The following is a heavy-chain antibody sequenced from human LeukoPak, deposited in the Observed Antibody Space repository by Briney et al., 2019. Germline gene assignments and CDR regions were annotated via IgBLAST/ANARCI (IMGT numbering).Heavy chain of an antibody. CDR2: TYQRSKWYN. CDR3: ARSPSPYSSGWYFDY. V-gene: IGHV6-1*01. J-gene: IGHJ4*02. Sequence: SQTLSLTCAISGDIVSISSAAWNWIRQSPSRGLEWLGRTYQRSKWYNDYAVSVKSRITINPDISKNQFSLQLNSVTPEDTAVYYCARSPSPYSSGWYFDYWGQGTLVTVSS. D-gene: IGHD6-19*01. CDR1: GDIVSISSAA.